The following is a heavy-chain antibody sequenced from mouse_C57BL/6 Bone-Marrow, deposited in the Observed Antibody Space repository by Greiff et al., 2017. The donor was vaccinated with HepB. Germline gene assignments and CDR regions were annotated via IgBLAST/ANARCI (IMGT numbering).Heavy chain of an antibody. J-gene: IGHJ3*01. V-gene: IGHV5-4*01. D-gene: IGHD2-1*01. CDR3: AREGLYGNPAWFAY. CDR2: ISDGGSYT. Sequence: EVQGVESGGGLVKPGGSLKLSCAASGFTFSSYAMSWVRQTPEKRLEWVATISDGGSYTYYPDNVKGRFTISRDNAKNNLYLQMSHLKSEDTAMYYCAREGLYGNPAWFAYWGQGTLVTVSA. CDR1: GFTFSSYA.